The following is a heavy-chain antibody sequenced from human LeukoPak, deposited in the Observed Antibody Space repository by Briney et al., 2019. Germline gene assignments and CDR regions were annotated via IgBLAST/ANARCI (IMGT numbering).Heavy chain of an antibody. Sequence: SETLSLTCAVYGGSFIGFHWNWIRQPPGKGLEWIGDINHSGSTNYNPSLTSRVTISVDPSKNQFSLNLSSVTAADTAVYYCAREVVVVVAATETYYCYYYMDVWGKGTTVTISS. J-gene: IGHJ6*03. CDR1: GGSFIGFH. D-gene: IGHD2-15*01. CDR2: INHSGST. CDR3: AREVVVVVAATETYYCYYYMDV. V-gene: IGHV4-34*01.